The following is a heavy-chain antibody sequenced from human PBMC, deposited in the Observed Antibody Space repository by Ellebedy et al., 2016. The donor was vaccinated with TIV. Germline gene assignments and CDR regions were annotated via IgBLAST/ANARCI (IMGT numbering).Heavy chain of an antibody. D-gene: IGHD6-19*01. CDR3: ARDPDYSSGWGGFDS. J-gene: IGHJ4*02. Sequence: MPSETLSLTCTVSGDSMSRYYWTWIRQPPGKALEWIGYIYNSGNTKYNPSLKSRVTISSDTSKNQFSLKLTSVTAADAAVYYCARDPDYSSGWGGFDSWGQGALVTVSS. CDR2: IYNSGNT. CDR1: GDSMSRYY. V-gene: IGHV4-59*01.